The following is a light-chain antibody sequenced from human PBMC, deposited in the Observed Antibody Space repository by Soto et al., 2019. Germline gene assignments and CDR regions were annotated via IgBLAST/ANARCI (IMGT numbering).Light chain of an antibody. V-gene: IGKV3-11*01. CDR2: DAS. Sequence: EVVLTQSPATLSXXPXXXXTXXXRASQRFSTYLALYQQKPCQAPRLLIHDASNRATGIPARFSGSGSATDFTLTISSLEPEDFAVYYCQQRSSWITFGQGTRLEI. J-gene: IGKJ5*01. CDR1: QRFSTY. CDR3: QQRSSWIT.